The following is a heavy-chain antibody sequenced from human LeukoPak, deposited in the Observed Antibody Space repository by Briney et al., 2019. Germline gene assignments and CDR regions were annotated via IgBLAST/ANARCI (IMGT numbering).Heavy chain of an antibody. CDR1: GGTFSSYA. CDR3: ARDQSGEWELVSGWWFDP. D-gene: IGHD1-26*01. V-gene: IGHV1-69*06. CDR2: IIPIFGTA. Sequence: SVKVSCKASGGTFSSYAISWVRQAPGQGLEWMGGIIPIFGTANYAQKFQGRVTITADKSTSTAYMELSSLRSEDTAVYYCARDQSGEWELVSGWWFDPWGQGTLVTVSS. J-gene: IGHJ5*02.